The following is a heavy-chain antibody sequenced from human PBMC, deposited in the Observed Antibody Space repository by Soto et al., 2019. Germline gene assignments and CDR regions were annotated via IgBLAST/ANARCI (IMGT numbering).Heavy chain of an antibody. CDR1: GRTFSSYA. D-gene: IGHD5-12*01. V-gene: IGHV1-69*12. CDR2: IIPIFGTA. Sequence: QVQLVQSGAEVKKPGSSVKVSCKASGRTFSSYAISWVRQAPGQGLEWMGGIIPIFGTANYAEKFQGRVTITADESTSTAYMELSSLRSDDTAVYYCAREGRDGYQYSFDYWGQGTLVTVSS. J-gene: IGHJ4*02. CDR3: AREGRDGYQYSFDY.